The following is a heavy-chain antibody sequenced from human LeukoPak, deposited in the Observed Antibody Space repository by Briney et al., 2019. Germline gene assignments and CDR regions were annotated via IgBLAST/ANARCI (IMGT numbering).Heavy chain of an antibody. V-gene: IGHV1-46*01. CDR2: INPSGGST. D-gene: IGHD3-9*01. CDR1: GYTFTSYY. J-gene: IGHJ4*02. CDR3: ARVLTYYDILTGYSTYYFDY. Sequence: GASVKVFCKASGYTFTSYYMHWVRQAPGQGLEWMGIINPSGGSTSYAQKFQGRVTMTRDTSTSTVYMELSSLRSEDTAVYYCARVLTYYDILTGYSTYYFDYWGQGTLVTVSS.